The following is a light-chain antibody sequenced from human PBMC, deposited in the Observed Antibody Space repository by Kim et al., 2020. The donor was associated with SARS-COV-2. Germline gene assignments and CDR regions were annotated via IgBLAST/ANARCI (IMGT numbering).Light chain of an antibody. V-gene: IGKV1-33*01. CDR3: QQYDNLPIT. CDR2: DAS. Sequence: DIQMTQSPSSLSASVGDRLTITCQASQDISNYLNWYQQKPGRAPKLLIYDASNLETGVPSRFSGSGSGTDFTFTISSLQPEDIATYYCQQYDNLPITVGRGTRLEIK. CDR1: QDISNY. J-gene: IGKJ5*01.